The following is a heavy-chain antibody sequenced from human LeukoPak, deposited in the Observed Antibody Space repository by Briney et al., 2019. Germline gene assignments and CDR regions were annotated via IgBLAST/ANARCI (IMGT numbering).Heavy chain of an antibody. CDR1: GLTFSSYE. CDR2: ISSSGSTI. CDR3: VQWSSGSYDRKDYYYYGMDV. J-gene: IGHJ6*02. Sequence: GGSLRLSCAASGLTFSSYEMNWVRQAPGKGLEWVSYISSSGSTIYYADSVKGRFTISRDNAKNSLYLQMNSLRAENTAVYYCVQWSSGSYDRKDYYYYGMDVWGQGTTVTVSS. D-gene: IGHD3-22*01. V-gene: IGHV3-48*03.